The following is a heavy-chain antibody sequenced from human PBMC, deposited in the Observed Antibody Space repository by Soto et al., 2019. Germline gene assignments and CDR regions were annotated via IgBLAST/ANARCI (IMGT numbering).Heavy chain of an antibody. V-gene: IGHV3-30-3*01. CDR2: ISYDGSNK. D-gene: IGHD6-19*01. CDR1: GFTFSSYA. CDR3: ARDPVLAFVAAYYFDY. J-gene: IGHJ4*02. Sequence: QVQLVESGGGVVQPGRSLRLSCAASGFTFSSYAMHWVRQAPGKGLEWVAVISYDGSNKYYADSVKGRFTISRDNSKNTLYLQMISLRAEDTAVYYCARDPVLAFVAAYYFDYWGQGTLVSVSS.